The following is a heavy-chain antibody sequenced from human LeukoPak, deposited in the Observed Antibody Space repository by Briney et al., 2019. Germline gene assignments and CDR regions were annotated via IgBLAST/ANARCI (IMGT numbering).Heavy chain of an antibody. CDR2: IYYSGST. CDR3: ARGGDIVVVPAALVWFDP. CDR1: GGSISSYY. Sequence: SETLSLTCTVSGGSISSYYWSWIRQPPGKGLEWIGYIYYSGSTYYNPSLKSRVTISVDTSKNQFSLKLSSVTAADTAEYYCARGGDIVVVPAALVWFDPWGQGTLVTVSS. V-gene: IGHV4-59*12. J-gene: IGHJ5*02. D-gene: IGHD2-2*01.